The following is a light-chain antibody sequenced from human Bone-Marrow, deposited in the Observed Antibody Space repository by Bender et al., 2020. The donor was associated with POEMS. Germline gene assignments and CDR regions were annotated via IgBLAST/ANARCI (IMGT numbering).Light chain of an antibody. CDR2: EGT. CDR3: CSYANSGTYV. V-gene: IGLV2-23*01. CDR1: NSDIGSFNL. J-gene: IGLJ1*01. Sequence: QSALTQAASVSGSPGQSTTISCTGTNSDIGSFNLVSWYQQHPGKAPKVIIYEGTKRPSGVSNRFSGSKSGNTASLTISGLQAEDEADYYCCSYANSGTYVFGTGTKVTVL.